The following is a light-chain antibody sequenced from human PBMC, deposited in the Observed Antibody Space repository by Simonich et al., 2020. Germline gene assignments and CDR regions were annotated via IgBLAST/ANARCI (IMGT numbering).Light chain of an antibody. Sequence: SALTQPASVSGSPGQSITISCTGPRSDVGGYNYVSWYQQHPVKAPKLMIYVVSNRPSGVSNRFSASKSGNTASLTISGLQAEDDADYYCSSYTSSSTVVFGGGTKLTVL. CDR2: VVS. J-gene: IGLJ2*01. CDR1: RSDVGGYNY. V-gene: IGLV2-14*03. CDR3: SSYTSSSTVV.